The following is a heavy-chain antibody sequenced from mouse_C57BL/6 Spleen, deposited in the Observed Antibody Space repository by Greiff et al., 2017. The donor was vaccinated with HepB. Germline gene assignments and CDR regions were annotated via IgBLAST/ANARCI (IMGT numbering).Heavy chain of an antibody. V-gene: IGHV1-76*01. CDR2: IYPGSGNT. Sequence: VKVVESGAELVRPGASVKLSCKASGYTFTDYYINWVKQRPGQGLEWIARIYPGSGNTYYNEKFKGKATLTAEKSSSTAYMQLSSLTSEDSAVYFCARDYDGYWGQGTTLTVSS. CDR1: GYTFTDYY. D-gene: IGHD2-3*01. J-gene: IGHJ2*01. CDR3: ARDYDGY.